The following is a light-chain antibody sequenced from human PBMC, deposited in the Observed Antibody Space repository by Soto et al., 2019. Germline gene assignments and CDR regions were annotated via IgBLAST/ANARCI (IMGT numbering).Light chain of an antibody. CDR3: QQLNSYPLT. CDR1: RGISSY. Sequence: IQLTQSPSSLSASVGDSVTITCRASRGISSYLAWYQQEPGKAPKLLIYAASTLQSGVPSRFSGGGSGTDFTLTISSLQPEDFATYYCQQLNSYPLTFGGGTTVEIK. CDR2: AAS. J-gene: IGKJ4*01. V-gene: IGKV1-9*01.